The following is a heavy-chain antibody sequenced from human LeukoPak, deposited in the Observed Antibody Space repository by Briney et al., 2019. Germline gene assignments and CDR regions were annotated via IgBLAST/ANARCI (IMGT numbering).Heavy chain of an antibody. J-gene: IGHJ4*02. CDR1: GASITSYY. Sequence: WETLSLICSVSGASITSYYRTWIRHFPPKALEWIGYVYHTGSTNYNPSLRSRVTIFIDTSKSQFSLNLNSVTAADTAIYYCTRLPPFTAFFDFWGPGILVSVSS. CDR2: VYHTGST. V-gene: IGHV4-59*13. D-gene: IGHD5-18*01. CDR3: TRLPPFTAFFDF.